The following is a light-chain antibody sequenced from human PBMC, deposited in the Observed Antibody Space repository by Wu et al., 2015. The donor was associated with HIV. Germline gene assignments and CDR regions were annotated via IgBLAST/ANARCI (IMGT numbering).Light chain of an antibody. CDR2: GAS. CDR3: QQYDTSPIT. V-gene: IGKV3-20*01. Sequence: ATLSCRASQSVSSNYLAWYQQKPGQAPRLLIYGASTRATGIPDRFSGSGSGTDFTLTISRLEPEDFAVFYCQQYDTSPITFGHGTRLEIK. J-gene: IGKJ5*01. CDR1: QSVSSNY.